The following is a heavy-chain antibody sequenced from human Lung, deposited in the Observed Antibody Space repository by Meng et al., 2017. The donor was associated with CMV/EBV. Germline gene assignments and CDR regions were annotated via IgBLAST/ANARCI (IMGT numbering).Heavy chain of an antibody. D-gene: IGHD6-19*01. V-gene: IGHV1-2*06. CDR3: AKSSDNGWSS. Sequence: QVQLVQSGAEVKRPGASVKISCQASGYSFSGFYLNWARQAPGHGLEWLGRVNPISDDTHLAQKFEGRITVTRGATINTAFTELTRLRPDDTAVYYCAKSSDNGWSSWGPGTLVTVSS. CDR2: VNPISDDT. J-gene: IGHJ4*01. CDR1: GYSFSGFY.